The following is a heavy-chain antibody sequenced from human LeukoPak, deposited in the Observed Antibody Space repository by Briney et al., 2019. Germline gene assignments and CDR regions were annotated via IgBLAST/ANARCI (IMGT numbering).Heavy chain of an antibody. CDR3: ARDWSADY. CDR2: MGGSGDSP. CDR1: GFTFSSYA. Sequence: PGGSLRLSCKASGFTFSSYAMTWVRQAPGKGLEWVSAMGGSGDSPKYADSVKGRFTMSRDSSRNTVYLQMNRLRPDDTAVYYCARDWSADYWGQRTLVTVSS. J-gene: IGHJ4*02. V-gene: IGHV3-23*01.